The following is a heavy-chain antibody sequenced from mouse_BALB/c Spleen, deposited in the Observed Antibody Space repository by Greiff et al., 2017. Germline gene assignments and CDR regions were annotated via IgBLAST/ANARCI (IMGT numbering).Heavy chain of an antibody. Sequence: VQLQQSGAELVKPGASVKLSCTASGFNIKDTYMHWVKQRPEQGLEWIGRIDPANGNTKYDPKFQGKATITADTSSNTAYLQLSSLTSEDTAVYYCARGDYCGSSRAWFAYWGQGTLVTVSA. CDR1: GFNIKDTY. D-gene: IGHD1-1*01. CDR3: ARGDYCGSSRAWFAY. J-gene: IGHJ3*01. CDR2: IDPANGNT. V-gene: IGHV14-3*02.